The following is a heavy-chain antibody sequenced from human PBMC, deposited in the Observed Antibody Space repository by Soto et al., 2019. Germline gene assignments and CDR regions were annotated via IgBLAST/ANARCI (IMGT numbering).Heavy chain of an antibody. J-gene: IGHJ6*02. CDR1: GYTFTGYY. CDR3: ARGIAAAPARGMDV. Sequence: QVQLVQSGAEVKKPGASVKVSCKASGYTFTGYYMHWVRQAPGQGLEWMGWINPNSGGTNYAQKFQGWVTMTRDTSINTAYMELGSVRTDDTAVDYCARGIAAAPARGMDVWGPGTTVTVS. CDR2: INPNSGGT. D-gene: IGHD6-13*01. V-gene: IGHV1-2*04.